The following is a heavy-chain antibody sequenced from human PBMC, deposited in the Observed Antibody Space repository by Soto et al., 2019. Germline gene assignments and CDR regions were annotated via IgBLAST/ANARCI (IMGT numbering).Heavy chain of an antibody. J-gene: IGHJ6*02. Sequence: EASVKVSCKASGGTFSSYAISWVRQAPGQGLEWMGGIIPIFGTANYAQKFQGRVTITADESTSTAYMELSSLRSEDTAVYYCARAGGSGPQTPNYYYYYGMDVWGQGTTVTVSS. D-gene: IGHD3-10*01. CDR2: IIPIFGTA. CDR3: ARAGGSGPQTPNYYYYYGMDV. V-gene: IGHV1-69*13. CDR1: GGTFSSYA.